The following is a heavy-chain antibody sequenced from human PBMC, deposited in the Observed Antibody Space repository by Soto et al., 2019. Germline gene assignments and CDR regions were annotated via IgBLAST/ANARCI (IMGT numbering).Heavy chain of an antibody. Sequence: QVQLVQSGAEVKKPGSSLKVSCKASGGTFTNYAFSWVRQAPGQGLEWMGGIIPFLGSADYAQKFQDRVTVTADESTSTAYLELSSLRSEDSAVYYCAGTQFDTSGYYPSGLELWGQGTLVTVAS. J-gene: IGHJ4*02. V-gene: IGHV1-69*12. CDR2: IIPFLGSA. CDR1: GGTFTNYA. CDR3: AGTQFDTSGYYPSGLEL. D-gene: IGHD3-22*01.